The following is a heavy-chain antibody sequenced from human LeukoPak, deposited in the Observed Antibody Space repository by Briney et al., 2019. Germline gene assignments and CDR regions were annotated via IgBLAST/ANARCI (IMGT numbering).Heavy chain of an antibody. CDR3: AKTWGVGFGYDPWWYFDL. V-gene: IGHV3-30*18. J-gene: IGHJ2*01. Sequence: PGGSLRLSSAAAGVTFSSFGMHWVRRAPGKGLEWWAFISYDGGSEYYAESVTGRFTISRANSKNTLSLQMNSQRAEDTAVYYCAKTWGVGFGYDPWWYFDLWGRGTLVTVSS. CDR1: GVTFSSFG. CDR2: ISYDGGSE. D-gene: IGHD5-12*01.